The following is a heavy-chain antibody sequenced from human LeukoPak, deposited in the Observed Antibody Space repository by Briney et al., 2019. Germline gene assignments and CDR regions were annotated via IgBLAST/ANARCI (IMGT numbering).Heavy chain of an antibody. CDR3: AKVTKIAVAGRYYYYYYYMDV. V-gene: IGHV3-23*01. CDR1: GFTFSSYG. D-gene: IGHD6-19*01. J-gene: IGHJ6*03. Sequence: GGSLRLSCAASGFTFSSYGMSWVRQAPGKGLEWVSAISGSGGSTYYADSVKGRFTISRDNSKNTLYLQMNSLRAEDTAVYYCAKVTKIAVAGRYYYYYYYMDVWGKGTTVTISS. CDR2: ISGSGGST.